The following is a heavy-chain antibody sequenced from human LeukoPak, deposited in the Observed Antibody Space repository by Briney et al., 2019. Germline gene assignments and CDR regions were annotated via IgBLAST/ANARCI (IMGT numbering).Heavy chain of an antibody. Sequence: ASVQVSCMSSGYTFTGYLMHWVRQAPGQGLAWMGWIKTDNGGTNYAQTFQGSVTMTRETSKSTAYMELSNLKSDDTAVYYCARVLSVASSSTWMGDYWGQGILVTVSS. CDR2: IKTDNGGT. CDR3: ARVLSVASSSTWMGDY. CDR1: GYTFTGYL. V-gene: IGHV1-2*02. J-gene: IGHJ4*02. D-gene: IGHD6-13*01.